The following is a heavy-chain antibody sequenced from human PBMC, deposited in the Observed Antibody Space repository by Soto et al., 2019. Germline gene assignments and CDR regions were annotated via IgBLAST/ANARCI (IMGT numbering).Heavy chain of an antibody. CDR1: GFTFSSYS. CDR3: ARTKEGSYYYYYYMDV. D-gene: IGHD3-10*01. J-gene: IGHJ6*03. Sequence: GGSLRLSCAASGFTFSSYSMNWVRQAPGKGLEWVSSISSSSSYIYYADSVKGRFTISRDNAKNSLYLQMNSLRAEDTAVYYCARTKEGSYYYYYYMDVWGKGTTVTVSS. V-gene: IGHV3-21*01. CDR2: ISSSSSYI.